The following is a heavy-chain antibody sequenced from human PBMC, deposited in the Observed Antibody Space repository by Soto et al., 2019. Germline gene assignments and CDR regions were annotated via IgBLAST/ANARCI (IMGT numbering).Heavy chain of an antibody. V-gene: IGHV3-7*04. D-gene: IGHD1-26*01. CDR2: IKQDGSAQ. J-gene: IGHJ4*02. CDR3: VGGTGWVHEY. CDR1: GFTFSDFW. Sequence: EVRLVESGGGLVQPGGSLRLSCAGSGFTFSDFWMNWVRQTPGKGLEWVANIKQDGSAQNYVNSVRGRFTISRDNAKNLVYLQTNSLRAEDTAVYYSVGGTGWVHEYWGQGTLVTVSS.